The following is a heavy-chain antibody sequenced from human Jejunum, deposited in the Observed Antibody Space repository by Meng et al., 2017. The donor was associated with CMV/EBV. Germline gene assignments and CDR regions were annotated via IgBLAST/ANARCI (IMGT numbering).Heavy chain of an antibody. D-gene: IGHD3-3*01. Sequence: FTFSSYWMSWVRQAPGKGLEWVANIKQDGSEKYYVDSVKGRFTISRDNAKNSLYLQMNSLRAEDTAVYYCARHPTDFWSGYYFFDSWGQGTLVTVSS. CDR1: FTFSSYW. CDR3: ARHPTDFWSGYYFFDS. V-gene: IGHV3-7*01. CDR2: IKQDGSEK. J-gene: IGHJ4*02.